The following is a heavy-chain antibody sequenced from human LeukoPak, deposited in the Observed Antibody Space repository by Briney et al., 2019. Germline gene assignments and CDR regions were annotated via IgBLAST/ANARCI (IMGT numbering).Heavy chain of an antibody. CDR3: VSFYETY. V-gene: IGHV3-74*01. CDR1: GNYW. J-gene: IGHJ4*02. D-gene: IGHD2-2*01. Sequence: GGSLRLSCAASGNYWMHRVRQAPGKGLVWVSHINGDGSWTTYADSVKGRFTISKDNAKNTVYLQMNNLRAEDTAVYYCVSFYETYWGRGTLVTVSS. CDR2: INGDGSWT.